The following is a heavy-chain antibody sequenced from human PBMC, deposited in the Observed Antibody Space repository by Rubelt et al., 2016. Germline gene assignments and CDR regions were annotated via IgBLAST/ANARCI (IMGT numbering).Heavy chain of an antibody. CDR2: FYYSGST. Sequence: QVQLQEPGPGLVTPSQTLSLTCTFSGGSISSGGYYWSWIRQHPGKGLERIGYFYYSGSTYYNPPLKSRVTISVDTSKNQFSLKLSSVTAADTAVYYCARDSGSRIFDYWGQGTLVTVSS. D-gene: IGHD2/OR15-2a*01. CDR3: ARDSGSRIFDY. J-gene: IGHJ4*02. CDR1: GGSISSGGYY. V-gene: IGHV4-31*03.